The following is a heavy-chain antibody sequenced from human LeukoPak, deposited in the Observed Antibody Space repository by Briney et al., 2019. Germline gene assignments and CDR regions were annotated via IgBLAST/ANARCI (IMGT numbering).Heavy chain of an antibody. Sequence: ASVKVSCKVSGYTLTEVSMHWVRQAPGKGLEWVGGFDPEDGEAIYAQKFQGRVTMTEDTSTDTAYMELSSLRSEDTAVYYCATYSSREDLIRYYYGSGSYNYYFDYWGQGTLVTVSS. V-gene: IGHV1-24*01. CDR2: FDPEDGEA. J-gene: IGHJ4*02. CDR3: ATYSSREDLIRYYYGSGSYNYYFDY. D-gene: IGHD3-10*01. CDR1: GYTLTEVS.